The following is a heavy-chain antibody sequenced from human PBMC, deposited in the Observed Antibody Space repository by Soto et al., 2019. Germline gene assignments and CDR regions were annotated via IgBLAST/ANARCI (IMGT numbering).Heavy chain of an antibody. J-gene: IGHJ1*01. CDR3: VKDESINWYSGHFRH. V-gene: IGHV3-9*01. CDR1: GFTLDDYA. Sequence: EVQLVESGGGLVQPGRSLRLSCAASGFTLDDYAMHWVRQVPGKGLEWVSGINWNSGSIGYADSVKGRFAISRDNAKNSLHLQVNSLRAEDTAFYYCVKDESINWYSGHFRHWGQGTLVTVSS. CDR2: INWNSGSI. D-gene: IGHD6-13*01.